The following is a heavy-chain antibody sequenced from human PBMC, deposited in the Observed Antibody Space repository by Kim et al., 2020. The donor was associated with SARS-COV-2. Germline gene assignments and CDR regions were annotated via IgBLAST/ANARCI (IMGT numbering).Heavy chain of an antibody. V-gene: IGHV3-9*01. Sequence: GGSLRLSCAASGFTFDDYAMHWVRQAPGKGLEWVSGISWNSGSIGYADSVKGRFTISRDNAKNSLYLQMNSLRAEDTALYYCAKDFGAVAGPFDYWGQGTLVTVSS. J-gene: IGHJ4*02. CDR2: ISWNSGSI. CDR1: GFTFDDYA. CDR3: AKDFGAVAGPFDY. D-gene: IGHD6-19*01.